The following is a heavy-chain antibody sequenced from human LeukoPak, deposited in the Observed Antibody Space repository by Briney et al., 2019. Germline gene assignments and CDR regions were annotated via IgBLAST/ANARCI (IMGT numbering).Heavy chain of an antibody. J-gene: IGHJ4*02. CDR3: AREAYGILTGYSYYFDY. Sequence: PSETLSLTCTVSGGSISSYYWSWIRQPPGKGLEWIGYIYYSGSTNYNPSLKNRVTISVDTSKNQFSLKLSSVTAADTAVYYCAREAYGILTGYSYYFDYWGQGTLVTVSS. V-gene: IGHV4-59*01. D-gene: IGHD3-9*01. CDR2: IYYSGST. CDR1: GGSISSYY.